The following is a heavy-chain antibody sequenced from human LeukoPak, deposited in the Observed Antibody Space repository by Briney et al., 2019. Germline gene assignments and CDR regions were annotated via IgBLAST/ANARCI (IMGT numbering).Heavy chain of an antibody. D-gene: IGHD1-14*01. J-gene: IGHJ6*02. V-gene: IGHV4-34*01. CDR3: ATLPDLDGMDV. CDR2: INHSGST. Sequence: SETLSLTCAVYGGSFSGYCWSWIRQPPGKGLEWIGEINHSGSTNYNPSLKSRVTISVDTSKNQFSLKLSSVTAADTAVYYCATLPDLDGMDVWGQGTTVTVSS. CDR1: GGSFSGYC.